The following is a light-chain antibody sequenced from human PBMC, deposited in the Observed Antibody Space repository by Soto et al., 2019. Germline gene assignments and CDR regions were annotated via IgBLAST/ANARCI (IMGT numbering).Light chain of an antibody. J-gene: IGLJ2*01. CDR1: RYNIGSNT. CDR2: RDH. Sequence: QSVLTQPPSASGTPGQRVTISCSGSRYNIGSNTVDWYQQVPGTAPRLLIHRDHQRPSGVPDRFSGSKSGTSASLAISGLQSEDEADYYCAACDDSLNGYVVFGGGTQLTVL. CDR3: AACDDSLNGYVV. V-gene: IGLV1-44*01.